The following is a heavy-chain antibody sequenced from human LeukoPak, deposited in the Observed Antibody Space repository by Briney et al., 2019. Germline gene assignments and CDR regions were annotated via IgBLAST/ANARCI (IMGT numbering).Heavy chain of an antibody. CDR2: ISSSSSYI. Sequence: GGSLRLSCAASGFTFSSYSMNWVRQAPGKGLEWVSSISSSSSYIYYADSVKGRFTISRDNAKNSLYLQMNSLRAEDTAAYYCAREELLGAFDIWGQGTMVTVSS. V-gene: IGHV3-21*01. D-gene: IGHD1-26*01. J-gene: IGHJ3*02. CDR1: GFTFSSYS. CDR3: AREELLGAFDI.